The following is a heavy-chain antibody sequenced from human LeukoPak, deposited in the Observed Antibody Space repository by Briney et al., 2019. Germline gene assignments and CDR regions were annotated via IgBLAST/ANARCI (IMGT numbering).Heavy chain of an antibody. CDR3: ASQNSSSWYYFDY. CDR2: IIPIFGTA. Sequence: ASVKVSCKASGGTFSSYAISWVRQASGQGLEWMGGIIPIFGTANYAQKFRGRVTITTDESTSTAYMELSSLRSEDTAVYYCASQNSSSWYYFDYWGQGTLVTVSS. V-gene: IGHV1-69*05. J-gene: IGHJ4*02. D-gene: IGHD6-13*01. CDR1: GGTFSSYA.